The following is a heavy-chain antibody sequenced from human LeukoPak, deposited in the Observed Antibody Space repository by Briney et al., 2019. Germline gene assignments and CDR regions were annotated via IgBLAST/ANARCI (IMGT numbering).Heavy chain of an antibody. V-gene: IGHV1-18*01. Sequence: GASVKVSCKTSGYTFTSYGISWVRQAPGHGLEWMGWISTYNGNTNYAQNLQGRVIMTTDTSTSTAYTELRSLRSDDTAVYYCARDTYNSGWCSDYWGQGTLVTVSS. CDR3: ARDTYNSGWCSDY. J-gene: IGHJ4*02. D-gene: IGHD6-19*01. CDR1: GYTFTSYG. CDR2: ISTYNGNT.